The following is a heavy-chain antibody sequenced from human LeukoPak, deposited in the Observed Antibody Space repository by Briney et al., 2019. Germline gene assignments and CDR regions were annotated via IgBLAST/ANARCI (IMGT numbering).Heavy chain of an antibody. D-gene: IGHD3-3*01. J-gene: IGHJ6*03. CDR2: INPNSGGT. CDR1: GYTFTGYY. Sequence: ASVKVSCKASGYTFTGYYMHWVRQAPGQGLEWMGWINPNSGGTNYAQKFQGRVTMTRDTSISTAYMELSRLRSDDTAVYYCARDGSVIDFWSGLGYYYYMDVWGKGTTVTVSS. CDR3: ARDGSVIDFWSGLGYYYYMDV. V-gene: IGHV1-2*02.